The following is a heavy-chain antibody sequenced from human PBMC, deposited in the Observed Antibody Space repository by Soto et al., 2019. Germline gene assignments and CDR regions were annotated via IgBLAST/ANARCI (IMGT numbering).Heavy chain of an antibody. CDR1: GFTFSSYW. CDR3: ARDPITISSYYYYGMDV. V-gene: IGHV3-74*01. D-gene: IGHD3-9*01. CDR2: VNSDGSST. Sequence: EVQLVESGGGLVQPGGSLRLSCAASGFTFSSYWMHWVHQAPGKGLVWVSHVNSDGSSTSYADSVKGRFTISRDNAKNTLYLQMHSLRAEDTAVYYCARDPITISSYYYYGMDVWGQGTTVTVSS. J-gene: IGHJ6*02.